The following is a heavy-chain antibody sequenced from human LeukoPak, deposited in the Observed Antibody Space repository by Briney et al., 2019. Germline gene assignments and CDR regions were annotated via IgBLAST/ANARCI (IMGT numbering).Heavy chain of an antibody. CDR2: IISSSSYI. V-gene: IGHV3-21*01. CDR3: ASDLGAYCGGDCYHEEWFDP. D-gene: IGHD2-21*02. CDR1: GFTFSSYS. J-gene: IGHJ5*02. Sequence: GGSLRLSCAASGFTFSSYSMNWVRQAPGKGLEWVSSIISSSSYIYYADSVKGRFTISRDNAKNSLYLQMNSLRAEDTAVYYCASDLGAYCGGDCYHEEWFDPWGQGTLVTVSS.